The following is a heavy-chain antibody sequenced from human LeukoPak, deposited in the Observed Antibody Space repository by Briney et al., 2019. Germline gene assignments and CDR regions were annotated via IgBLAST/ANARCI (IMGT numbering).Heavy chain of an antibody. CDR2: IYYSGST. CDR1: GGSISSYY. CDR3: ARHRSGWLQPDY. Sequence: PSETLSLTCTVSGGSISSYYWSWIRQPQGKGLEGIGYIYYSGSTNYNPSLKSRVTISVDTSKNQFSLKLSSVTAADTAVYYCARHRSGWLQPDYWGQGTLVTVSS. V-gene: IGHV4-59*08. J-gene: IGHJ4*02. D-gene: IGHD5-24*01.